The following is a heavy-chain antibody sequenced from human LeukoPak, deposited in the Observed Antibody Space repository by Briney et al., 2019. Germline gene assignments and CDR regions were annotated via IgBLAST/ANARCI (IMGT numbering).Heavy chain of an antibody. J-gene: IGHJ3*02. Sequence: GRSLRLSCAASGFTFSSYAMNWVRQAPGKGLEWVAFISYDGSNKYYADSVKGRFTISRDNSKNTLYLQMNSLRAEDTAVYYCAKDLTVVTPDAFDIWGQGTMVTVSS. V-gene: IGHV3-30-3*01. CDR3: AKDLTVVTPDAFDI. CDR1: GFTFSSYA. CDR2: ISYDGSNK. D-gene: IGHD4-23*01.